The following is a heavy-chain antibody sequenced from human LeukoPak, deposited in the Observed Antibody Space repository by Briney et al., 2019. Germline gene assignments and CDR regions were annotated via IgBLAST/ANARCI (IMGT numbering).Heavy chain of an antibody. CDR1: RFSFSDYD. J-gene: IGHJ3*02. V-gene: IGHV3-30*18. D-gene: IGHD1-1*01. Sequence: GGSLRLSCRASRFSFSDYDMHWVRQAPGKGLEWVAVISSDGSRKHYGDSVKGRFTISRDNSESTLFLQMNSQRTDDTSVYFCAKYAYNWNAPDGFDMWGQGTMVIVSS. CDR2: ISSDGSRK. CDR3: AKYAYNWNAPDGFDM.